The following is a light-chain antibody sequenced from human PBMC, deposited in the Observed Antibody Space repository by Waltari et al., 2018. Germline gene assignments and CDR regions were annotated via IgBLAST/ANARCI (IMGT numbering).Light chain of an antibody. CDR2: DAA. Sequence: DIQMTQSPSSLSASVGDGVTITCQASQEIANYLNWYQQKPGKAPKFLVYDAANLHSGVPSRFSGSGSGTHFTFTITGLQPEDIATYYCQQHDHLPFTFGPGTKVDIK. CDR3: QQHDHLPFT. V-gene: IGKV1-33*01. J-gene: IGKJ3*01. CDR1: QEIANY.